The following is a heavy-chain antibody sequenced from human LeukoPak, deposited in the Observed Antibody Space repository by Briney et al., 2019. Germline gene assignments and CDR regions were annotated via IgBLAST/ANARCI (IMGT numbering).Heavy chain of an antibody. CDR1: GYTFTGYY. J-gene: IGHJ4*02. Sequence: ASVKDSCKASGYTFTGYYMHWVRQAPGQGLEWMGWINPNSGGTNYAQKFQGRVTMTRDTSISTAYMELSRLRSDDTAVYYCARVYYDILTGYPWFDYWGQGTLVTVSS. D-gene: IGHD3-9*01. CDR2: INPNSGGT. CDR3: ARVYYDILTGYPWFDY. V-gene: IGHV1-2*02.